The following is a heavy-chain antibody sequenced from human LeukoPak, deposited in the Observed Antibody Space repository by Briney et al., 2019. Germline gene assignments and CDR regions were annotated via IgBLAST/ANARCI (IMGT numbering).Heavy chain of an antibody. V-gene: IGHV4-59*01. CDR2: IYYSGST. Sequence: SSETLSLTCAVSGGSISNYYWTWIRQPPGKGLEWIGYIYYSGSTNYNPSLRSRVTISVDTSKNQFSLKLSSVTAADTAVYYCARDMTPNDAFDIWGQGTMVTVSS. J-gene: IGHJ3*02. CDR3: ARDMTPNDAFDI. CDR1: GGSISNYY.